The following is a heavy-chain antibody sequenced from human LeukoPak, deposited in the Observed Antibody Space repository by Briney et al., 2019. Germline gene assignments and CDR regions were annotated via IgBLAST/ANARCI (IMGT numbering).Heavy chain of an antibody. V-gene: IGHV3-33*01. D-gene: IGHD2-21*02. J-gene: IGHJ3*02. Sequence: GGSLRLSCAASGFIFSNYGMHWVRQAPAKGLEWVALTWYEESNKYYADSVKGRFTLPRDNSKTTLYLQMNSLRAEDTAVYYCARDLWCGADCYGTFDIWGQGTMVSVSS. CDR1: GFIFSNYG. CDR3: ARDLWCGADCYGTFDI. CDR2: TWYEESNK.